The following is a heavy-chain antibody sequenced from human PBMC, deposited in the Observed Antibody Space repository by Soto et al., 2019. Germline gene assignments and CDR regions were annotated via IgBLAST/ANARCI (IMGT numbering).Heavy chain of an antibody. Sequence: GGSLRLSCAASGFTFSSYSMNWVRQAPGKGLEWVSSISSSSSYIYYADSVKGRFTISRDNAKNSLYLQMNSPRAEDTAVYYCARVMVWFGEEYYYYYGMDVWGQGTTVTVSS. D-gene: IGHD3-10*01. J-gene: IGHJ6*02. V-gene: IGHV3-21*01. CDR2: ISSSSSYI. CDR1: GFTFSSYS. CDR3: ARVMVWFGEEYYYYYGMDV.